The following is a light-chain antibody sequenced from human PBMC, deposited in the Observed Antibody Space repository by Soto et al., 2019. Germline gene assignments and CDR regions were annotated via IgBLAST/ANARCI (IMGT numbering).Light chain of an antibody. J-gene: IGKJ5*01. CDR1: QGIRSW. V-gene: IGKV1D-12*01. Sequence: DIQMTQSPSSVSASVGDRVTITCRASQGIRSWLAWYQQKPGKDPKLLIYGASNLQSGVPSRFSGSGSGTDFTLTISSLQPEDFATYYCQQGNSFPITFGQGTRLEIK. CDR2: GAS. CDR3: QQGNSFPIT.